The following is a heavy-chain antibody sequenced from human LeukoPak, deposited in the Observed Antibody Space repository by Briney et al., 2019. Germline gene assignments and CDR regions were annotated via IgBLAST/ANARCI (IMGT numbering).Heavy chain of an antibody. CDR3: ARGQEYYYGSGSLNY. CDR2: IYYSGST. D-gene: IGHD3-10*01. V-gene: IGHV4-59*01. CDR1: GGSISSYY. Sequence: SETLSLTCTVSGGSISSYYWSWIRQPPGKGLEWIGYIYYSGSTNYNPSLKSRVTISVDTSKNQFSLKLSSVTAADTAVYYCARGQEYYYGSGSLNYWGQGTLVTVSS. J-gene: IGHJ4*02.